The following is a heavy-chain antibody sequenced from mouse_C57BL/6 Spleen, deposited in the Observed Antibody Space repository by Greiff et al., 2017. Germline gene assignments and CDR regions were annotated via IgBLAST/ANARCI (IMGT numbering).Heavy chain of an antibody. CDR1: GYTFTSYW. CDR3: SLTTVVATRAMDN. D-gene: IGHD1-1*01. CDR2: IYPGNSDT. J-gene: IGHJ4*01. V-gene: IGHV1-5*01. Sequence: EVQLQQSGTVLARPGASVKMSCKTSGYTFTSYWMHWVKQRPGQGLEWIGAIYPGNSDTSYNQKFKGKAKLTAVTSASTAYMELSSLTNEDSAVYYCSLTTVVATRAMDNWGQGTSGTVSS.